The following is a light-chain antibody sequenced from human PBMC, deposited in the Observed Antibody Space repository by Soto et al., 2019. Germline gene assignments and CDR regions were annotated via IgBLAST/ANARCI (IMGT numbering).Light chain of an antibody. J-gene: IGLJ2*01. V-gene: IGLV1-51*01. CDR1: NFNIGNNY. Sequence: QSVLTQPPSVSAAPGQKVTISCSGSNFNIGNNYVSWYQQLPGTAPKLLIYDNNQRPSGIPDRFSGSKSGTSATLDITGLQTGDEADYYCGTWDSSLTIGVFGGGTKLTVL. CDR3: GTWDSSLTIGV. CDR2: DNN.